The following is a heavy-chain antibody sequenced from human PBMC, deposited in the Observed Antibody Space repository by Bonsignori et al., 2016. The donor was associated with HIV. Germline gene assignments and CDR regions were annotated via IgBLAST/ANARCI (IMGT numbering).Heavy chain of an antibody. CDR3: VMRTLGDV. J-gene: IGHJ6*03. D-gene: IGHD2-2*01. V-gene: IGHV3-23*01. Sequence: EVQLLESGGGLVQPGGSLTLSCAASGFTFSSYAMSWVRQAPGKGLEWVSTISSGASSSYYADSVKGRFTISRDNSKNMLYLQMNSLRVEDTALYYCVMRTLGDVWGMGTTVT. CDR2: ISSGASSS. CDR1: GFTFSSYA.